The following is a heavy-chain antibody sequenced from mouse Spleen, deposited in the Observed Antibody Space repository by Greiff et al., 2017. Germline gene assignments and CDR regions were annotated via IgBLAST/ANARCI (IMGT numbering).Heavy chain of an antibody. CDR1: GFTFSSYA. CDR3: ARELGRFAY. CDR2: ISSGGGNT. Sequence: EVMLVESGGGLVKPGGSLKLSCAASGFTFSSYAMSWVRQTPEKRLEWVAYISSGGGNTYYPDSVKGRFTISRDNAKNTLYLQMSSLRSEDTALYYCARELGRFAYWGQGTLVTVSA. D-gene: IGHD4-1*01. V-gene: IGHV5-9*01. J-gene: IGHJ3*01.